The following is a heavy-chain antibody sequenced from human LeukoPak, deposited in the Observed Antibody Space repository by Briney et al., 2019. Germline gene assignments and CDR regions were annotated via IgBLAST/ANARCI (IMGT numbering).Heavy chain of an antibody. V-gene: IGHV3-7*03. D-gene: IGHD6-13*01. J-gene: IGHJ4*02. CDR2: INEGGNEK. CDR3: ARHPNSNWDY. CDR1: GFTFRNYW. Sequence: GGSLRLSCAASGFTFRNYWMSWVRQVPGKGLEWVVNINEGGNEKNYVDSVKGRSTASRDNAQNSLYLQMNSLRVEDTAVYYCARHPNSNWDYWGQGTLVTVSS.